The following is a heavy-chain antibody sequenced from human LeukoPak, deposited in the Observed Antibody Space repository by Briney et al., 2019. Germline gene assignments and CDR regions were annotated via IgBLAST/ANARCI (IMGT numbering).Heavy chain of an antibody. CDR2: ISYSASFI. V-gene: IGHV3-21*01. D-gene: IGHD2-21*01. J-gene: IGHJ4*02. Sequence: GGSLRLSCVASGFAFSTYGMSWVRQAPGKGLEWVSSISYSASFIYYSDSVRGRFTISSANAKNSLFLQMNRLRAEAAADYYCARDLGARQSISHPGCAVHSWGQRTLVTVSS. CDR3: ARDLGARQSISHPGCAVHS. CDR1: GFAFSTYG.